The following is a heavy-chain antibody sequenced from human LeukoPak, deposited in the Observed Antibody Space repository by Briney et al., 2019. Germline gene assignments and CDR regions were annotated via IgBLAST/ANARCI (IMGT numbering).Heavy chain of an antibody. CDR3: AKPPYYDSSGYYDY. CDR2: ISGSGGST. Sequence: PGGSLRLSCAASGFTFSNYGMHWVRQAPGKGLEWVSAISGSGGSTYYADSVKGRFTISRDNSKNTLYLQMNSLRAEDTAVYYCAKPPYYDSSGYYDYWGQGTLVTVSS. J-gene: IGHJ4*02. D-gene: IGHD3-22*01. CDR1: GFTFSNYG. V-gene: IGHV3-23*01.